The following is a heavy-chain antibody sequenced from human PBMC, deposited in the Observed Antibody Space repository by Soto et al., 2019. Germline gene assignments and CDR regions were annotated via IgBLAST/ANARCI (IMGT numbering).Heavy chain of an antibody. V-gene: IGHV3-23*01. J-gene: IGHJ5*02. CDR3: AKGGPTFLNWFGP. Sequence: GGSLRLSCAASGFTFSSYAINWGREAPGKGLEWISVISNSGHSAYYADSVKGRFTISRDNSKNTLYLQIKSLRAEDTAAYYCAKGGPTFLNWFGPWGQGTLVTVSS. CDR1: GFTFSSYA. D-gene: IGHD5-12*01. CDR2: ISNSGHSA.